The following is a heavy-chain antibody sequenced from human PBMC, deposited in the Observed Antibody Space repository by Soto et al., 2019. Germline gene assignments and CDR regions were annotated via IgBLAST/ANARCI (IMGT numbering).Heavy chain of an antibody. CDR3: ARGRHYYDSRDYPRGEFDY. CDR1: GYTFTSYA. Sequence: ASVKVSCKASGYTFTSYAITWVRQAPGQGLEWVGCISASNGNTDYAQKFQGRVTMTTDTSTSTVYMELRNLRAEDTAVYYCARGRHYYDSRDYPRGEFDYWGQGTLVTVSS. CDR2: ISASNGNT. V-gene: IGHV1-18*01. J-gene: IGHJ4*02. D-gene: IGHD3-22*01.